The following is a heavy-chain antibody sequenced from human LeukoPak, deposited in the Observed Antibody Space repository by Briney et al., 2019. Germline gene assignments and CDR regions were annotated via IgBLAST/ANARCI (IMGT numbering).Heavy chain of an antibody. CDR2: INSKGNTI. CDR3: ARGYGGDGYNLYFYGMDV. D-gene: IGHD5-24*01. V-gene: IGHV3-11*01. J-gene: IGHJ6*02. Sequence: GGSLRLSCAASGFTFSDYYMTWIRQAPGKGLEWVSYINSKGNTIYYPDSVKGRFTISRDNAKSSLYLQMNRLRAEDTAVYYCARGYGGDGYNLYFYGMDVWGQGTTVTVSS. CDR1: GFTFSDYY.